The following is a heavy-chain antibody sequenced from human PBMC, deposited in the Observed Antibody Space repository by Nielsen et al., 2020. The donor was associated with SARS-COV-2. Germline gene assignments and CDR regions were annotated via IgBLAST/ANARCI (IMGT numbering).Heavy chain of an antibody. Sequence: SETLSLTCTVSGGSISSGDYCWNWFRQPPGKGLEWITYIYHSGSTYYNPSLKSRVSISVDTSKNQFSLNLSSVTAADTAMYYCARYYVSGMYGMDVWGPGTTVTVSS. J-gene: IGHJ6*02. CDR1: GGSISSGDYC. CDR2: IYHSGST. V-gene: IGHV4-30-4*01. CDR3: ARYYVSGMYGMDV. D-gene: IGHD3-10*01.